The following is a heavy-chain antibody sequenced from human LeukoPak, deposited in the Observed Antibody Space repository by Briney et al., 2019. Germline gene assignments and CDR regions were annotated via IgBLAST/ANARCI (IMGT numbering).Heavy chain of an antibody. CDR3: ARDGIKIHHLYYYYYGMDV. CDR1: GGSISSSSYY. J-gene: IGHJ6*02. CDR2: IYYSGST. V-gene: IGHV4-39*07. Sequence: SETLSLACTVSGGSISSSSYYWGWIRQPPGKGLEWIGSIYYSGSTYYNPSLKSRVTTSVDTSKNQFSLKLSSVTAADTAVYYCARDGIKIHHLYYYYYGMDVWGQGTTVTVSS. D-gene: IGHD1-14*01.